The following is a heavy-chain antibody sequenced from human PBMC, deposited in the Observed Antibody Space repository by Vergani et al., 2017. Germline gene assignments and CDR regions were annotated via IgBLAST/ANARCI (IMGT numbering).Heavy chain of an antibody. Sequence: QVQLVQSGAEVKKPGASVKVSCKASGYTFTSYGISWVRQAPGQGLEWMGGIIPIFGTANYAQKFQGRVTITADESTSTAYMELSSLRSEDTAVYYCARVETFGSTSTTFDYWGQGTLVTVSS. D-gene: IGHD2-2*01. V-gene: IGHV1-69*13. CDR3: ARVETFGSTSTTFDY. J-gene: IGHJ4*02. CDR2: IIPIFGTA. CDR1: GYTFTSYG.